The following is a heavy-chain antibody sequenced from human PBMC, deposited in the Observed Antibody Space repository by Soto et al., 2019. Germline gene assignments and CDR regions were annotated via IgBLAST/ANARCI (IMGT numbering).Heavy chain of an antibody. V-gene: IGHV4-30-2*01. Sequence: QLQLQESGSVLVKPSQPLSLTCAVSGGSIISGGYSWSWIRQPPGKGLEWIGYIYHSGTTYYTPSLKSGVTISVDRSNNQFYLKLSAVTAADTAVYDCARAHYGEYGYGMDVGGQGTTVTVSS. D-gene: IGHD4-17*01. CDR1: GGSIISGGYS. CDR2: IYHSGTT. J-gene: IGHJ6*02. CDR3: ARAHYGEYGYGMDV.